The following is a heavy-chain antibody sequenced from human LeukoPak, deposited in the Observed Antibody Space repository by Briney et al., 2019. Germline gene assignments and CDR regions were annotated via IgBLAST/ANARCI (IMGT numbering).Heavy chain of an antibody. J-gene: IGHJ4*02. CDR3: ARAPIVGASGTPFDY. D-gene: IGHD1-26*01. CDR1: GGSISSGGYS. Sequence: SQTLSLTCAVSGGSISSGGYSWSWIRQPPGKGLEWIGYIYHSGSTYYNPSLKSRVTISVDTSKNQFSLKLSSVTAADTAVYYCARAPIVGASGTPFDYWGQGTLVTVSS. CDR2: IYHSGST. V-gene: IGHV4-30-2*01.